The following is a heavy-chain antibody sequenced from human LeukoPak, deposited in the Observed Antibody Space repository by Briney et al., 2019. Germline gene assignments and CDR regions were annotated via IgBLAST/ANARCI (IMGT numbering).Heavy chain of an antibody. D-gene: IGHD3-3*01. J-gene: IGHJ6*02. Sequence: ASVKVSCKVSGHTLTELSMHWVRQAPGKGLEWMGGFDPEDGETIYAQKFQGRVTMTEDTSTDTAYMELSSLRSEDTAVYYCATGLGVGGRRYYYYYGMDVWGQGTTVTVSS. CDR3: ATGLGVGGRRYYYYYGMDV. CDR2: FDPEDGET. V-gene: IGHV1-24*01. CDR1: GHTLTELS.